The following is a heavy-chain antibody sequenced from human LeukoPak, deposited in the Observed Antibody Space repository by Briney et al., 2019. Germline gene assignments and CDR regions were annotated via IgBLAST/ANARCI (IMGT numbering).Heavy chain of an antibody. CDR2: IYYSGST. CDR3: ARVPGGALNWFDP. V-gene: IGHV4-39*01. D-gene: IGHD1-1*01. CDR1: GVSISSSYSY. J-gene: IGHJ5*02. Sequence: SETLSLTCTVSGVSISSSYSYWGWIRQPPGKGLEWIGSIYYSGSTYYNPSLKSRVTISVDTSKNQFSLKLSSVTAADTAVYYCARVPGGALNWFDPWGQGTLVTVSS.